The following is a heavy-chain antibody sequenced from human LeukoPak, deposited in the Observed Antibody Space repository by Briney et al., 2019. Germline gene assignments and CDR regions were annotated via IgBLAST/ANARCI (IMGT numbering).Heavy chain of an antibody. CDR2: INTSGNT. V-gene: IGHV4-4*07. CDR3: AREGRNSSSGY. D-gene: IGHD4-23*01. J-gene: IGHJ4*02. Sequence: PSETLSLTCTVSGGSISGYYWTWIRQPAGKGLEWIGRINTSGNTNCNPSLKSRVTMSTDTSKNQFSLILNSVTAADTAVYYCAREGRNSSSGYWGQGILVTVSS. CDR1: GGSISGYY.